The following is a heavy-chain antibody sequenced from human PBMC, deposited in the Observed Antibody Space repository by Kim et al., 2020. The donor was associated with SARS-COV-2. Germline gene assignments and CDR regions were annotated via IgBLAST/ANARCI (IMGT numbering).Heavy chain of an antibody. J-gene: IGHJ4*02. D-gene: IGHD3-3*01. V-gene: IGHV4-59*01. Sequence: LKRRVTISVDTSKNQFSLKLSSVTAADTAVYYCARARGITIFGVVSNFDYWGQGTLVTVSS. CDR3: ARARGITIFGVVSNFDY.